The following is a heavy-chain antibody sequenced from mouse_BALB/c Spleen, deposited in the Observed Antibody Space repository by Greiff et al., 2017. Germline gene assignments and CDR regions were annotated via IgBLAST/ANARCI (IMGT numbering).Heavy chain of an antibody. V-gene: IGHV1-4*01. J-gene: IGHJ4*01. CDR3: AKYGNYYAMVY. CDR2: INPSSGYT. D-gene: IGHD2-10*02. Sequence: VQLQQSGAELARPGASVKMSCKASGYTFTSYTMHWVKQRPGQGLEWIGYINPSSGYTNYNQKFKDKATLTADKSSSTAYMQLSSLTSEDSAVYYCAKYGNYYAMVYWGQGTSVTVSS. CDR1: GYTFTSYT.